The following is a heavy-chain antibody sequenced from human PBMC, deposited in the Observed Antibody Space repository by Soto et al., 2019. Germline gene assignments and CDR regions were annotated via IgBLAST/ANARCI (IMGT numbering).Heavy chain of an antibody. Sequence: EVQLVESGGDLVQPGGSLRLSCAASGFIFSSHWMHWVRQVPGKGMVWVARISSDGSTRNYADSVKGRFTISRDNAKNTIYLQMNSLRAEDTAVYFCARDHANCGGECFTKLFAPWGQGTLVTVSS. CDR2: ISSDGSTR. V-gene: IGHV3-74*01. J-gene: IGHJ5*02. CDR1: GFIFSSHW. D-gene: IGHD2-21*01. CDR3: ARDHANCGGECFTKLFAP.